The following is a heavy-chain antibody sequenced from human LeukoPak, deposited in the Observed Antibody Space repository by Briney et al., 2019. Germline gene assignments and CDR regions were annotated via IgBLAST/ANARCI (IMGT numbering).Heavy chain of an antibody. V-gene: IGHV3-48*03. Sequence: PGGSLRPSCAASGFTFSSYEMNWVRQAPGKGLEWVSYISSSGSTIYYADSVKGRFTISRDNAKNSLYLQMDSLRAEDTAVYYCARDRLLAARDFDYWGQGTLVTVSS. CDR2: ISSSGSTI. CDR1: GFTFSSYE. D-gene: IGHD6-6*01. J-gene: IGHJ4*02. CDR3: ARDRLLAARDFDY.